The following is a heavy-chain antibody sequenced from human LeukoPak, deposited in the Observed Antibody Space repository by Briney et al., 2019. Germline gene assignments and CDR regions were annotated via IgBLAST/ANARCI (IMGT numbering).Heavy chain of an antibody. CDR2: INHSGST. V-gene: IGHV4-34*01. J-gene: IGHJ4*02. CDR3: ARDGLGFDTSGFSR. CDR1: GGSFSGYC. Sequence: PAETLSLTCAVYGGSFSGYCWSWIRQPPGKGLEWIGEINHSGSTNYNPSLKSRVTISVDTSKNQFSLKLRSLTAADTAVYFCARDGLGFDTSGFSRWGQGTLVTVSS. D-gene: IGHD3-3*01.